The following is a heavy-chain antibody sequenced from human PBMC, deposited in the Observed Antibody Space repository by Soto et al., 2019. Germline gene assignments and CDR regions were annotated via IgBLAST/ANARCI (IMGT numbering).Heavy chain of an antibody. Sequence: QVQLVQSGAEVKKPGASVKVSCKASGYTFTSYAMHWVRQAPGQRLEWMGWINAGNGNTKYSQTLQGRVTITRDTAASTAYMELSSLISEDTAVYYCASGGKQLVWVSYYYGMDVWGQGTTVTVSS. D-gene: IGHD6-13*01. J-gene: IGHJ6*02. CDR3: ASGGKQLVWVSYYYGMDV. CDR1: GYTFTSYA. CDR2: INAGNGNT. V-gene: IGHV1-3*01.